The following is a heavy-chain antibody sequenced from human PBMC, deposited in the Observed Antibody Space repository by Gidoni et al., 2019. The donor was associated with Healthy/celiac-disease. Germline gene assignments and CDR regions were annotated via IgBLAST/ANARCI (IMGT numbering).Heavy chain of an antibody. J-gene: IGHJ3*02. D-gene: IGHD3-22*01. CDR2: IYTSGST. Sequence: QVQLQESGPGLVKPSQTLSLTCTVSGGSISSGSYYWSWIRQPAGKGLEWIGRIYTSGSTNYNPSLKSRVTISVDTSKNQFSLKLSSVTAADTAVYYCARWDYYDSSGHEAFDIWGQGTMVTVSS. V-gene: IGHV4-61*02. CDR1: GGSISSGSYY. CDR3: ARWDYYDSSGHEAFDI.